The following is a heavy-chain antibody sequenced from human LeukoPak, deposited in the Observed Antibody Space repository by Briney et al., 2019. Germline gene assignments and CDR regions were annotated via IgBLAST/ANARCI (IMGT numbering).Heavy chain of an antibody. D-gene: IGHD1-14*01. CDR1: GSRFSNYW. Sequence: GESLKISCKGFGSRFSNYWIGWVRPVPGKGLEWMGIIYPGGSITHYSPSFQGQVTISADKSISTVYLQWTSLKDSDSAMYYCACRRFSDTWSDPWGQGTLVTVSS. CDR2: IYPGGSIT. CDR3: ACRRFSDTWSDP. V-gene: IGHV5-51*01. J-gene: IGHJ5*02.